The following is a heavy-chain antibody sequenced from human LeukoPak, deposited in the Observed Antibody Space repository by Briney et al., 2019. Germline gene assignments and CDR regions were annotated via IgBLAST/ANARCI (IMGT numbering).Heavy chain of an antibody. CDR1: GYTFTSYY. V-gene: IGHV1-46*01. J-gene: IGHJ5*02. CDR3: ARAPAAQNWFDP. D-gene: IGHD2-2*01. Sequence: ASVKVSCKASGYTFTSYYMHWVRQAPGQGLEWMGIINPSGGSTSYAQKFQGRVTMTRDTPTSTVYMELSSLRSEDTAVYYCARAPAAQNWFDPWGQGTLVTVSS. CDR2: INPSGGST.